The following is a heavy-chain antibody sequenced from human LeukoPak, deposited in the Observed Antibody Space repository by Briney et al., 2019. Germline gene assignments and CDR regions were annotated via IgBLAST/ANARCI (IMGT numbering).Heavy chain of an antibody. D-gene: IGHD6-13*01. V-gene: IGHV1-8*01. CDR3: ARGTLYSSSWPFDY. CDR2: MNPNSGNT. J-gene: IGHJ4*02. Sequence: ASVKVSCKASGYTFTSYDINWVRQATGQGLEWMGWMNPNSGNTGYAQKFQGRVTMTRNTSISKAYMELSSLRSEDTAVYYCARGTLYSSSWPFDYWGQGTLVTVSS. CDR1: GYTFTSYD.